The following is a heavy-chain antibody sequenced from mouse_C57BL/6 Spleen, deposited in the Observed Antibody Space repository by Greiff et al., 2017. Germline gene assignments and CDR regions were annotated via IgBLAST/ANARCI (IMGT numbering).Heavy chain of an antibody. CDR2: IYPGDGDT. J-gene: IGHJ4*01. CDR3: ARRGVDY. V-gene: IGHV1-82*01. CDR1: GYAFSSSW. Sequence: VQLQQSGPELVKPGASVKISCKASGYAFSSSWMNWVKQRPGKGLEWIGRIYPGDGDTNYNGKFKGKATLTADKSSSTAYIQLSSLTSEDSAVYFCARRGVDYWGQGTSVTVSS.